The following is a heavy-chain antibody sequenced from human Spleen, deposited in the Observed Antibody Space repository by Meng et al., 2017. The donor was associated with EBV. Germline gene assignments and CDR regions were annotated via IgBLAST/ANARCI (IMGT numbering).Heavy chain of an antibody. CDR2: IYHSGST. D-gene: IGHD1-26*01. CDR1: GGSISSGGDS. J-gene: IGHJ4*02. V-gene: IGHV4-30-2*01. CDR3: TRGGGSPYYFDY. Sequence: QLHWQAPGSGLVKPPQPPSLTCAVSGGSISSGGDSWSWIRQPPGRGLEWIGYIYHSGSTYYNPSLESRLTVSVDKSKNQFSLRLCFVTAADTAMYYCTRGGGSPYYFDYWGQGILVTVSS.